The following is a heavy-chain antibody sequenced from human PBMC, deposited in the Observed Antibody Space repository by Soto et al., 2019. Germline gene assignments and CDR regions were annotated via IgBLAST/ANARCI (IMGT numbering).Heavy chain of an antibody. CDR2: IYYSGST. V-gene: IGHV4-30-4*01. J-gene: IGHJ6*02. CDR1: GGSISSGDYY. Sequence: SETLSLTCTVSGGSISSGDYYWSWIRQPPGKGLEWIGYIYYSGSTYYNPSLKSRVTISVYMSKNQFSLKLSSVTAADTAVYYCARGPASRTYYDFWSGYFPGRSYYGMDVWGQGTTVTVSS. CDR3: ARGPASRTYYDFWSGYFPGRSYYGMDV. D-gene: IGHD3-3*01.